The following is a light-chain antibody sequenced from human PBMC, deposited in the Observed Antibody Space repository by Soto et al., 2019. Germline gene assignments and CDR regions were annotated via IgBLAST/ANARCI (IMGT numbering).Light chain of an antibody. CDR3: SSYTGGSTYV. J-gene: IGLJ1*01. V-gene: IGLV2-14*01. Sequence: QSVLTQPSSVSGSPGRSNTSSCTGTSSDIGGYKYVSWYQQHPGKAPKLMIYDVSNWPSGVSNRFSGSKSGNTATLTISGLQGEDEDEYYCSSYTGGSTYVLGTGTKVTVL. CDR2: DVS. CDR1: SSDIGGYKY.